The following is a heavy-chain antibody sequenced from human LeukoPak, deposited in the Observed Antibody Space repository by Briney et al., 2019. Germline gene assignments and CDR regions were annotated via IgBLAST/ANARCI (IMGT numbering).Heavy chain of an antibody. Sequence: SETLSLTCTVSGGSISSSSYYWGWIRQPPGKGLEWIGSIYYSGSTYYNPSLKSRVTISVDTSKNQFSLKLSSVTAADTAVYYCASSAAAVRIKHFDYWGQGTLVTVSS. V-gene: IGHV4-39*07. D-gene: IGHD6-13*01. CDR1: GGSISSSSYY. J-gene: IGHJ4*02. CDR2: IYYSGST. CDR3: ASSAAAVRIKHFDY.